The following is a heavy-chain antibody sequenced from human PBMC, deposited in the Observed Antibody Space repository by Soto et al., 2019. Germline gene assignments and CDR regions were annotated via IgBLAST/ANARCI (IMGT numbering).Heavy chain of an antibody. V-gene: IGHV3-74*03. CDR2: INTDGGSS. J-gene: IGHJ3*02. Sequence: EVQLVESGGDLVQPGGSLRLSCAASGFTFSGHWMHWVRQVPGKGLEWVSRINTDGGSSAYADSVKGRFTICRENAKTTLYLQMNGLRAEDTAVYYCGREAGYCSRTSCYRRAFDTWGQGTTVTVSS. D-gene: IGHD2-2*01. CDR3: GREAGYCSRTSCYRRAFDT. CDR1: GFTFSGHW.